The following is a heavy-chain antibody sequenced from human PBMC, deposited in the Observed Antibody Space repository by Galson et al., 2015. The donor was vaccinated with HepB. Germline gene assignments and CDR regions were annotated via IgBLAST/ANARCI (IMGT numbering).Heavy chain of an antibody. CDR2: ISSSSSTI. CDR3: ARDLIHCSSTSCYPYYYYYGMDV. Sequence: SLRLSCAAPGFTFSSYSMNWVRQAPGKGLEWVSYISSSSSTIYYADSVKGRFTISRDNAKNSLYLQMNSLRAEDTAVYYCARDLIHCSSTSCYPYYYYYGMDVWGQGTTVTVSS. D-gene: IGHD2-2*01. CDR1: GFTFSSYS. V-gene: IGHV3-48*04. J-gene: IGHJ6*02.